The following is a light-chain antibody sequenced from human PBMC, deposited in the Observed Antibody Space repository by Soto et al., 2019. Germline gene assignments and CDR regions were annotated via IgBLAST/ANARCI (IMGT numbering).Light chain of an antibody. CDR3: QQYHSFSFT. CDR1: QSITYW. Sequence: DIQMTQTPSSLSASVGDRDTITCRASQSITYWLAWYQQKPGRAPKLLIYDVFNLQSGVPSRFSGSGSGTEFTLTISSLQPDDSATYYCQQYHSFSFTFGQGTNLEIK. J-gene: IGKJ2*01. V-gene: IGKV1-5*01. CDR2: DVF.